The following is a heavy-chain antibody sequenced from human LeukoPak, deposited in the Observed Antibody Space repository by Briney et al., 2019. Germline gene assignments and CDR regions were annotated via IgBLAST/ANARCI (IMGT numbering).Heavy chain of an antibody. CDR2: ISYDGSNK. J-gene: IGHJ4*02. CDR3: AKVGDSWDFDY. Sequence: PGGSLRLSCAASGFTFSNYWMHWVRQAPGKGLEWVALISYDGSNKYYADSVKGRFTISRDNSKNTLFLQMNSLRGEDTAIYYCAKVGDSWDFDYWGQGTLVTVSS. D-gene: IGHD6-13*01. CDR1: GFTFSNYW. V-gene: IGHV3-30*18.